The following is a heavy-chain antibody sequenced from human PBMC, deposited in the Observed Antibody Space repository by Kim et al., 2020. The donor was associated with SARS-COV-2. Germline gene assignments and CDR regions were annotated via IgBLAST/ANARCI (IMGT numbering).Heavy chain of an antibody. CDR3: AREGGNCSGGSCFHRWFDP. D-gene: IGHD2-15*01. CDR2: INPSGGST. CDR1: GYTFTSYY. J-gene: IGHJ5*02. V-gene: IGHV1-46*01. Sequence: ASVKVSCKASGYTFTSYYMHWVRQAPGQGLEWMGIINPSGGSTSYAQKFQGRVTMTRDTSTRTVYMELSSLRSEDTAVYYCAREGGNCSGGSCFHRWFDPWGQGTLVTVSS.